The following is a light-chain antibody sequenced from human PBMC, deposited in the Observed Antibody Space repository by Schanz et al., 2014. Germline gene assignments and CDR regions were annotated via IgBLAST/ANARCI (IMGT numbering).Light chain of an antibody. V-gene: IGKV3-20*01. J-gene: IGKJ2*01. CDR2: GAS. Sequence: EIVLTQSPGTLSLSPGERATLSCRASQSISSSFLAWYQHKPGQAPRLLIYGASRRATGIPDRFIGSGSGTDFSLTISRLEPEDFAVYYCQQYGSSASTFGQGTKVEIE. CDR3: QQYGSSAST. CDR1: QSISSSF.